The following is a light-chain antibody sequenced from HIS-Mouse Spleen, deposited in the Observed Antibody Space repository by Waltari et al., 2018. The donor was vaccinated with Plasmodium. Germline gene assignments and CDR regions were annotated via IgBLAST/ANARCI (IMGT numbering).Light chain of an antibody. CDR1: QSVSSN. J-gene: IGKJ3*01. CDR3: QQYNNWSFT. CDR2: GAS. Sequence: EIVMTQSPATLSVSPGERATLSCRASQSVSSNLAWDTQKPGQAPRLLIYGASTRATGIPARFSGSGSGTEFTLTISSLQSEEFAVYYCQQYNNWSFTFGPGTKVDIK. V-gene: IGKV3-15*01.